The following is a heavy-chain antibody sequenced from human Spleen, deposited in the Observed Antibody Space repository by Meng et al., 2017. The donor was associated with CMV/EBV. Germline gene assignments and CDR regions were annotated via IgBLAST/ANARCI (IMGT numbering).Heavy chain of an antibody. CDR2: ISYDGSNK. J-gene: IGHJ6*02. V-gene: IGHV3-30-3*01. CDR3: ARDRLNIVVVPVDFYYYCGMDV. CDR1: GFTFSSYA. Sequence: LRLSCAASGFTFSSYAMHWVRQAPGKGLEWVAVISYDGSNKYYADSVKGRFTISRDNSKNTLYLQMNSLRAEDTAVYYCARDRLNIVVVPVDFYYYCGMDVWGQGTTVTVSS. D-gene: IGHD2-2*01.